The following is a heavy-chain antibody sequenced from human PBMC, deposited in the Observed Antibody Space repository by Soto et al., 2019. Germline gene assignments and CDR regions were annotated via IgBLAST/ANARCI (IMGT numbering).Heavy chain of an antibody. J-gene: IGHJ3*02. D-gene: IGHD2-15*01. CDR2: ISWNSGSI. Sequence: RRLSCAASVFTFDDYAMHWVRQAPGNGLEWVSGISWNSGSIGYADSVKGRFTISRDKAKNSLYLQMNSLRAEDTALYYCAKDYDCSGGSCYSVAFDIWGQGTMVTVSS. V-gene: IGHV3-9*01. CDR1: VFTFDDYA. CDR3: AKDYDCSGGSCYSVAFDI.